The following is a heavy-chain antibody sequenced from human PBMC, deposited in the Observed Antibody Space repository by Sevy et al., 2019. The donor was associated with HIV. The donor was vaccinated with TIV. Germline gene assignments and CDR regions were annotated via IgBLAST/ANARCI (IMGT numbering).Heavy chain of an antibody. CDR3: ARSTGVTPNWFDP. D-gene: IGHD2-8*02. CDR2: IYRSGST. J-gene: IGHJ5*02. Sequence: SETLSLTCAVSGGSISSSNWWSWVRQPPGKGLEWIGEIYRSGSTNYNPSLKRRVTISVDKSKNQFSLKLSSVTAADTAVYYCARSTGVTPNWFDPWGQGTLVTVSS. CDR1: GGSISSSNW. V-gene: IGHV4-4*02.